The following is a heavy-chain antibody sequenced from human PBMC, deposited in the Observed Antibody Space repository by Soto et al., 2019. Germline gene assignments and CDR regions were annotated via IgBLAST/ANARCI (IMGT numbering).Heavy chain of an antibody. CDR1: GGSISSYY. CDR3: ARTYYDYVWGSYHFDY. V-gene: IGHV4-59*01. J-gene: IGHJ4*02. D-gene: IGHD3-16*01. CDR2: IYYSGST. Sequence: SETLSLTCTVSGGSISSYYWSWIRQPPGKGLEWIGYIYYSGSTNYNPSLKSRVTISVDTSKNQFSLKLSSVTAADTAVYYCARTYYDYVWGSYHFDYWGQGTLVTVS.